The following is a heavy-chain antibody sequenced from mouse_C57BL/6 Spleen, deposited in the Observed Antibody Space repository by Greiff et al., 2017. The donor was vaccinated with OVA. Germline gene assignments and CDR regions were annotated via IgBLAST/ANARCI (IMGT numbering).Heavy chain of an antibody. J-gene: IGHJ3*01. D-gene: IGHD3-2*02. CDR1: GYTFTDYE. CDR2: IDPETGGT. V-gene: IGHV1-15*01. CDR3: TETAQATGFAY. Sequence: VKLMESGAELVRPGASVTLSCKASGYTFTDYEMHWVKQTPVHGLAWIGAIDPETGGTAYNQKFKGKAILTADKSSSPAYMELRSLTSEDSAVYYCTETAQATGFAYWGQGTLVTVSA.